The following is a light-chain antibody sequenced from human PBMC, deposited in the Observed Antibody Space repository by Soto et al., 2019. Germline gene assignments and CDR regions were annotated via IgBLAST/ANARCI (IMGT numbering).Light chain of an antibody. CDR1: QSVSSSY. Sequence: EIVLTQSPGTLYLSPGERATLSCRASQSVSSSYLAWYQQKPGQAPRLLIYGASSRATGIPDRFSGSGSGTDFALTISRLEPEDFAVYYRQQYGRSPYTFGQGTKLEIK. J-gene: IGKJ2*01. CDR3: QQYGRSPYT. CDR2: GAS. V-gene: IGKV3-20*01.